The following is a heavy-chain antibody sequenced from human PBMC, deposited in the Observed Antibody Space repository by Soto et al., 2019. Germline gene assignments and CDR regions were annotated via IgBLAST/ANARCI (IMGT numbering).Heavy chain of an antibody. Sequence: QITLKESGPTLVKPTQTLTLTCTFSGFSLSTSGVGVGWIRQPPGKALEWLALIYWDDDKRYSPSLKSRLTIXKXXSNNQVVLTMTTMDPVDTATYYCAHYGSSGYPFDSWGQGTLVTVSS. V-gene: IGHV2-5*02. CDR1: GFSLSTSGVG. J-gene: IGHJ4*02. CDR2: IYWDDDK. CDR3: AHYGSSGYPFDS. D-gene: IGHD3-22*01.